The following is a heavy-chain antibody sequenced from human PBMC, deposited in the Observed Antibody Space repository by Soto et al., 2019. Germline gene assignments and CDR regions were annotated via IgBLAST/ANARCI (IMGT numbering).Heavy chain of an antibody. CDR1: GYSFTSYW. V-gene: IGHV5-51*01. J-gene: IGHJ6*02. Sequence: PGESLKISCKGSGYSFTSYWIGWVRQMPGKGLEWMGIIYPGDSDTRYSPSFQGQVTISADKSISTAYLQWSSLKASDTAMYYCARHPTAAGGLSYGMDVWGQGTTVTVSS. CDR3: ARHPTAAGGLSYGMDV. CDR2: IYPGDSDT. D-gene: IGHD6-13*01.